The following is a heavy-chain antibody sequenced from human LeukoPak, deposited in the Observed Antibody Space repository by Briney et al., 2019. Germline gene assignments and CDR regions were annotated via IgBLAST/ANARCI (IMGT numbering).Heavy chain of an antibody. Sequence: GGSLRLSCAASGFTFSSYAMSWVRQAPGKGLEWVSAISGSGGSTYYADSVKGRFTISRGNSKNTLYLQMNSLRAEDTAVYYCAKGFYYYGSGSYDYWGQGTLVTVSS. CDR2: ISGSGGST. CDR3: AKGFYYYGSGSYDY. V-gene: IGHV3-23*01. J-gene: IGHJ4*02. D-gene: IGHD3-10*01. CDR1: GFTFSSYA.